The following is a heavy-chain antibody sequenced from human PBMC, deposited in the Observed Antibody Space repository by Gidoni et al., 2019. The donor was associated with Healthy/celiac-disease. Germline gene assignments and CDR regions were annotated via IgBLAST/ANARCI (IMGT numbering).Heavy chain of an antibody. CDR2: ISYDGSNT. J-gene: IGHJ4*02. CDR1: GFTFSSYA. Sequence: QVQLVESGGGVVQPGRSLRLSCAASGFTFSSYAMHWVRQAPGKGLEWLAVISYDGSNTYYADSVKGRFTISRDNSKNTLYLQMNSLRAEDTAVYYCARELTTVTTTLRISPRFDYWGQGTLVTVSS. V-gene: IGHV3-30-3*01. D-gene: IGHD4-4*01. CDR3: ARELTTVTTTLRISPRFDY.